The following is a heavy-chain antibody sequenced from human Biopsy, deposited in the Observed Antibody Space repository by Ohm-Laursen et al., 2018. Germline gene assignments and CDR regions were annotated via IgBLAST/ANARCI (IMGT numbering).Heavy chain of an antibody. V-gene: IGHV4-34*08. CDR3: GNEVHGRDY. D-gene: IGHD2-15*01. CDR1: GKTFSDYQ. Sequence: GTLSLTCAVFGKTFSDYQWSWIRQPPGKGLEWIGQINQAGTTNYNPSLKSRVSISADASKYEFSLRLTSVTAADTAVYLCGNEVHGRDYWGLGAQVTGSS. J-gene: IGHJ4*02. CDR2: INQAGTT.